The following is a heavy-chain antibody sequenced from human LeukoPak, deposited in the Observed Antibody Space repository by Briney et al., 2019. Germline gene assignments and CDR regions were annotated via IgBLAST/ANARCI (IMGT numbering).Heavy chain of an antibody. J-gene: IGHJ4*02. CDR3: AKAPVTSCRGAYCYPFDY. D-gene: IGHD2-21*01. V-gene: IGHV3-23*01. CDR2: ISGTGGST. CDR1: GFTFSSYA. Sequence: GGSLRLSCAASGFTFSSYAMTWVRQAPGKGLEWVSAISGTGGSTYYADSVKGRFTISRDTSKNTLYLQMNSLRAEDTAVYYCAKAPVTSCRGAYCYPFDYWGQGTLVTVSS.